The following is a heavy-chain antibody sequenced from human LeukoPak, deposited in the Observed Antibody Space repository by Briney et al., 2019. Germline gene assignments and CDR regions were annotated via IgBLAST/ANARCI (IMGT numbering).Heavy chain of an antibody. D-gene: IGHD6-13*01. CDR3: AREWQGGIAAAGTRIEGDY. Sequence: GGSLRLSCAVSGFSVSGYWMTWARQAPGKGLEWVANIKQDGSEKNYVDSVKGRFTISRDNAENSLFLQMNSLRVEDTAVYYCAREWQGGIAAAGTRIEGDYWGQGTLVAVSS. J-gene: IGHJ4*02. V-gene: IGHV3-7*01. CDR2: IKQDGSEK. CDR1: GFSVSGYW.